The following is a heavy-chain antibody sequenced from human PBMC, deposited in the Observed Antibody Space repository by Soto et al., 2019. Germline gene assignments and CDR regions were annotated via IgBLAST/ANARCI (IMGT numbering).Heavy chain of an antibody. D-gene: IGHD5-12*01. CDR2: IYGGGSA. J-gene: IGHJ4*02. CDR1: GFTVSSND. V-gene: IGHV3-53*01. Sequence: PGGSLRLSCAASGFTVSSNDMSWVRQAPGKGLEWVSVIYGGGSAYYVDSVKGRFITSRDNSKNTMYLQMNSLRAEDTAVYYCARGGYSLLMVYDYWGQGTWVTVSS. CDR3: ARGGYSLLMVYDY.